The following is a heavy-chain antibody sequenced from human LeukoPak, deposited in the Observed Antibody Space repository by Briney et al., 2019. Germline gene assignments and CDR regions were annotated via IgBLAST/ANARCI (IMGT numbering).Heavy chain of an antibody. J-gene: IGHJ4*02. CDR2: INSANGNT. CDR3: ARVSPGGELDY. V-gene: IGHV1-3*04. D-gene: IGHD2-21*01. Sequence: GASVKVSCKASGYTFANYAMHWVRQAPGQSLEWMGWINSANGNTKYSQKFQGRVTITRDTSASTAYMELSSLRSEDTAVYYCARVSPGGELDYWGQGTLVTVSS. CDR1: GYTFANYA.